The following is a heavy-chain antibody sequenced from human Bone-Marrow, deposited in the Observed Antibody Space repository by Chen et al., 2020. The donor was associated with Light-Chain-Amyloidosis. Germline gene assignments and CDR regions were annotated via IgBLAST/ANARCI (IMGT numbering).Heavy chain of an antibody. D-gene: IGHD6-19*01. J-gene: IGHJ4*02. Sequence: EVQLVESGGVVVQPGESLRPSCEASGFTFDDYPMHWVRQAPGESLEWVSLISWDGGRAYYADSLKGRFTISRDNSKNSLYLQMNSLSTEDTALYYCAKGQGGSGWHFDSWGQGTLVTVSS. CDR2: ISWDGGRA. CDR3: AKGQGGSGWHFDS. V-gene: IGHV3-43*01. CDR1: GFTFDDYP.